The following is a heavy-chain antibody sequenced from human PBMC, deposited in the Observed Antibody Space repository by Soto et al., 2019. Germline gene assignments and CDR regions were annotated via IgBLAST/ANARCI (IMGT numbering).Heavy chain of an antibody. V-gene: IGHV4-31*03. CDR1: GGSVSSGDYY. D-gene: IGHD2-2*01. Sequence: QVQLQESGPGLVRPSQTLSLTCTVSGGSVSSGDYYWSWIRQYPEKVLEWIANIYDSGRTDYNPSLESRVTMSGDMSKNHFSLRLHSVTAADTAVYFCARSHDCSRSSCLSIEAFDIWGQGTVVTVSS. CDR2: IYDSGRT. CDR3: ARSHDCSRSSCLSIEAFDI. J-gene: IGHJ3*02.